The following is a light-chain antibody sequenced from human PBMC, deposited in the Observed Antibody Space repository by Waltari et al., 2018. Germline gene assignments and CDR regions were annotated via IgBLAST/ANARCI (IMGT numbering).Light chain of an antibody. CDR1: SSNIGRDT. Sequence: QSLLTQPPSTSGTPGRTVTISCSGSSSNIGRDTVNWYQQFPGTAPKLRIHKNNQRPSGVPDRFSGSKSGASASLAISGLQSEDEAEYYCATWDGSLKAWVFGGGTKLTVL. V-gene: IGLV1-44*01. CDR3: ATWDGSLKAWV. J-gene: IGLJ3*02. CDR2: KNN.